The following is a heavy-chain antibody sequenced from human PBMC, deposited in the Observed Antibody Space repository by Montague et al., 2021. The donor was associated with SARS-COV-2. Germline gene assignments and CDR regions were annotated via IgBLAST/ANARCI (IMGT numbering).Heavy chain of an antibody. CDR3: ARIRDYDILTGSYSGFDY. CDR1: GFSLSTSGMC. CDR2: IDWDDDK. Sequence: PALVKPTKTLTLTCTFSGFSLSTSGMCVGWIRQPPGKALEWLALIDWDDDKYYSTSLKTRLAISKDTSKNQVVLTMTNMDPVDTATYYCARIRDYDILTGSYSGFDYWGQGTLVTVSS. V-gene: IGHV2-70*01. D-gene: IGHD3-9*01. J-gene: IGHJ4*02.